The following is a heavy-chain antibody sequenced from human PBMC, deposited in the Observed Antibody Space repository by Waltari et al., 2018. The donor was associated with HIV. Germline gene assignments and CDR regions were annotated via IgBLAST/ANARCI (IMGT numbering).Heavy chain of an antibody. CDR3: ARGVGATTVSDY. V-gene: IGHV2-70*15. CDR1: GFSLSTSRMC. Sequence: QVTLRESGPALVTPTQTLTLTCSFSGFSLSTSRMCVSWIRQPPGKALEWLARIDWDDDKYYSTSLKTRLTISKDTSKNQVVLTMTNMDPVDTATYYCARGVGATTVSDYWGQGTLVTVSS. J-gene: IGHJ4*02. CDR2: IDWDDDK. D-gene: IGHD1-26*01.